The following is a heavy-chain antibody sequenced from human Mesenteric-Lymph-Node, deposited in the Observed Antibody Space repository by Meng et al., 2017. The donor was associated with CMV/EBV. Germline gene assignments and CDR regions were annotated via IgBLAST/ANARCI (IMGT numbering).Heavy chain of an antibody. V-gene: IGHV7-4-1*02. J-gene: IGHJ4*02. CDR3: ARYYYYRSGSYYKKGIDY. CDR1: TCTSYA. D-gene: IGHD3-10*01. CDR2: TNTNTGNP. Sequence: TCTSYAMNWVRQAPGQGLEWMGWTNTNTGNPTYAQGFTGRFVFSLDTSVSTAYLQISSLKAEDTAVYYCARYYYYRSGSYYKKGIDYWGQGTLVTVSS.